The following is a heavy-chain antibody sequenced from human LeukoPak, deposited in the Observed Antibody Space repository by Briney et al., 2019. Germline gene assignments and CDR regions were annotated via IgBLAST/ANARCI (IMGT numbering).Heavy chain of an antibody. Sequence: GGSLRLSCAASGFTFSTYWMNWVRQAPGKGLEWVSSISSSSSYIYYADSVKGRFTISRDNAKNSLYLQMNSLRAEDTAVYYCARDRGFGEYLFDPWGQGTLVTVSS. CDR1: GFTFSTYW. J-gene: IGHJ5*02. CDR3: ARDRGFGEYLFDP. CDR2: ISSSSSYI. D-gene: IGHD3-10*01. V-gene: IGHV3-21*01.